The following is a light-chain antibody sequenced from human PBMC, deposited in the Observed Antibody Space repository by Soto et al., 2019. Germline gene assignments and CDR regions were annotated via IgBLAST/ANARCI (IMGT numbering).Light chain of an antibody. CDR2: LGS. V-gene: IGKV2-28*01. Sequence: DIVMTPSPLSLPVTPGEPASISCRSSQSLLHSNGYNYLDWYLQKPGQSPQLLIYLGSNRASGVPDRFSGSGSGTDFTLKISRVEAEDVGVYYCMQVLQTPPDTFGQGTKLEIK. CDR3: MQVLQTPPDT. CDR1: QSLLHSNGYNY. J-gene: IGKJ2*01.